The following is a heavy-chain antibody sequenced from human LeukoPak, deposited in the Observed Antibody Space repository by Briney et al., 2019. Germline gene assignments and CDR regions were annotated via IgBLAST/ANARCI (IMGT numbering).Heavy chain of an antibody. J-gene: IGHJ6*02. V-gene: IGHV3-66*01. CDR1: GFTVSSNY. D-gene: IGHD6-13*01. CDR3: ARDATLGIAAAGPHYYYYGMDV. CDR2: IYSGGST. Sequence: GGSLRLSCAASGFTVSSNYMSWVRQAPGKGLEWVSVIYSGGSTYYADSVKGGFTISRDNSKNTLYLQMNSLRAEDTAVYYCARDATLGIAAAGPHYYYYGMDVWGQGTTVTVSS.